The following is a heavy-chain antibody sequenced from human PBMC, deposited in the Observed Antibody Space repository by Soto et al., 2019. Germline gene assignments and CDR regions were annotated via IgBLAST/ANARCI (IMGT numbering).Heavy chain of an antibody. V-gene: IGHV4-38-2*01. CDR3: ARGQPGIAVRFDP. CDR1: GYSISSGYY. D-gene: IGHD6-19*01. Sequence: PSETLSLTCAVSGYSISSGYYWGWIRQPPGKGLEWIGSIYHGGSTYYNPSLKSRVTISVDTSRNQFSLKLSSVTAADTAVYYCARGQPGIAVRFDPWGQGTLVTVSS. J-gene: IGHJ5*02. CDR2: IYHGGST.